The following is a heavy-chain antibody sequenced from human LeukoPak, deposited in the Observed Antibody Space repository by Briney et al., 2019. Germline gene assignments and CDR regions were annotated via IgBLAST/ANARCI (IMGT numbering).Heavy chain of an antibody. V-gene: IGHV5-10-1*01. CDR2: IDPSGSYT. D-gene: IGHD2-15*01. CDR3: ARSFQGYCSGGSCYPPFDP. J-gene: IGHJ5*02. Sequence: GESLRISCKGSGYSFTSYWISWVRQMPGKGLEWMGRIDPSGSYTNYSPSFQGHVTISADKSISTAYLRWSSLKASDTAMYYCARSFQGYCSGGSCYPPFDPWGQGTLVTVSS. CDR1: GYSFTSYW.